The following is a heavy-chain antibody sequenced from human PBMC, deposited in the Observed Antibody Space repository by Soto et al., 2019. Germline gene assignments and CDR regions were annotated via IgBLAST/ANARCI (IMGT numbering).Heavy chain of an antibody. Sequence: GGSLRLTCAASGFTFSSYAMSWVRQAPGKGLEWVSAISGSGGSTYYADSVKGRFAISRDNSKNTLYLQMNSLRAEDTAVYYCAKGPVSTGLYNWFDPWGQGTLVTVSS. CDR2: ISGSGGST. CDR3: AKGPVSTGLYNWFDP. J-gene: IGHJ5*02. V-gene: IGHV3-23*01. D-gene: IGHD2-8*02. CDR1: GFTFSSYA.